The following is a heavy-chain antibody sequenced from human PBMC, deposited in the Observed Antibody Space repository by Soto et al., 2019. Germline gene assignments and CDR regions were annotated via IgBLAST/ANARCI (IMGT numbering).Heavy chain of an antibody. CDR3: ARGPEQLVHGVFDY. J-gene: IGHJ4*02. CDR2: IGAGGGGT. Sequence: EVQLLESGGVLVQPGGSLRLSCAASGFTLSTYVMTWVRQAPGKGLEWVSGIGAGGGGTYYADSVKGRFTISRDNSKNTLYLQRDSLRAEDTAVYYCARGPEQLVHGVFDYWGQGTLVTVSS. V-gene: IGHV3-23*01. D-gene: IGHD6-6*01. CDR1: GFTLSTYV.